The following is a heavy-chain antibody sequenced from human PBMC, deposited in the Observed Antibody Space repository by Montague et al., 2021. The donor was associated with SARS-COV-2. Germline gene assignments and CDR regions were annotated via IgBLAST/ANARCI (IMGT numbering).Heavy chain of an antibody. D-gene: IGHD3-10*01. Sequence: SETLSLTCAVYGGSFSGYYWSWIRQPPGKGLERIGDINLSGSTNYNPPLKSRVTISVYTSKNQISLKLSSVTAADTAVYYCARVRYYGSGTSLGMDVWGQGTTVTVSS. CDR3: ARVRYYGSGTSLGMDV. CDR2: INLSGST. J-gene: IGHJ6*02. CDR1: GGSFSGYY. V-gene: IGHV4-34*01.